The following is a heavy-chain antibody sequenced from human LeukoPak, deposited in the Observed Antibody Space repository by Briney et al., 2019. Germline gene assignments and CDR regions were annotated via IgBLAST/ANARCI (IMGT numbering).Heavy chain of an antibody. CDR3: AREGVAAAGKLDY. Sequence: SETLSLTCIVSGGSISRYYWSWIRQPAGKGLEWIGRLYPSGSTNYNPSLKSRVTISLDTSKNQFSMNLISVTAADTAVYYCAREGVAAAGKLDYWGQGTLVTVAP. CDR2: LYPSGST. D-gene: IGHD6-13*01. J-gene: IGHJ4*02. V-gene: IGHV4-4*07. CDR1: GGSISRYY.